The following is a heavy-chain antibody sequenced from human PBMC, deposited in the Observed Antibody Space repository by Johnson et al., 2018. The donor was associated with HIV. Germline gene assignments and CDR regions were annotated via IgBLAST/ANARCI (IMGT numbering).Heavy chain of an antibody. CDR1: GFTVSSNY. CDR3: AKDMGRYSSSSAAFDI. D-gene: IGHD6-6*01. V-gene: IGHV3-66*01. Sequence: VQLVESGGGVVQPGRSLRLSCAASGFTVSSNYMNWVRQAPGKGLEWVSLIYSGGNTYYADSVRGRFTISRDNFKNTLYLQMNNLRVEDTAVYYCAKDMGRYSSSSAAFDIWGQGTMVIVSS. J-gene: IGHJ3*02. CDR2: IYSGGNT.